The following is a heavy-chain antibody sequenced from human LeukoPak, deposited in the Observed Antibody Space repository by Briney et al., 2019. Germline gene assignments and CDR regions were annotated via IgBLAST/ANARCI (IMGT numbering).Heavy chain of an antibody. CDR3: ASQNYYGSGSYGNWFDP. CDR1: GYTFTSYD. V-gene: IGHV1-69*13. Sequence: SVKVSCKASGYTFTSYDINWVRQATGQGLEWMGGIIPIFGTANYAQKFQGRVTITADESTSTAYMELSSLRSEDTAVYYCASQNYYGSGSYGNWFDPWGQGTLVTVSS. J-gene: IGHJ5*02. D-gene: IGHD3-10*01. CDR2: IIPIFGTA.